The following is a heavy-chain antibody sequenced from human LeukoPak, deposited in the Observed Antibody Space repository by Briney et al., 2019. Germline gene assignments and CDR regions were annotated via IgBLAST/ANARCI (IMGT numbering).Heavy chain of an antibody. CDR1: GGSTSSSSYY. CDR3: ARGDIVVVPAATENFNWFDP. D-gene: IGHD2-2*01. J-gene: IGHJ5*02. V-gene: IGHV4-39*01. Sequence: PSETLSLTCTVSGGSTSSSSYYWGWIRQPPGKGLEWIGSIYYSGSTYYNPSLKSRVTISVDTSKNQFSLKLSSVTAADTAVYYCARGDIVVVPAATENFNWFDPWGQGTLVTVSS. CDR2: IYYSGST.